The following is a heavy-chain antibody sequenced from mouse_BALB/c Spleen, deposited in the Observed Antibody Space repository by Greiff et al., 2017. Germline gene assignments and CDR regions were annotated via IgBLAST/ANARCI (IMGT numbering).Heavy chain of an antibody. CDR2: IRLKSNNYAT. CDR1: GFTFSNYW. Sequence: EVKVEESGGGLVQPGGSMKLSCVASGFTFSNYWMNWVRQSPEKGLEWVAEIRLKSNNYATHYAESVKGRFTISRDDSKSSVYLQMNNLRAEDTGIYYCTSFYYYGSSFDYWGQGTTLTVSS. V-gene: IGHV6-6*02. CDR3: TSFYYYGSSFDY. D-gene: IGHD1-1*01. J-gene: IGHJ2*01.